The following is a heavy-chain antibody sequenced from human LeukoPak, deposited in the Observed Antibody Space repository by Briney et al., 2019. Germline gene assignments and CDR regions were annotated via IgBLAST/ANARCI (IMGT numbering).Heavy chain of an antibody. CDR3: ARDSTMIVVVNY. Sequence: GGSLRLSCAAPGFTVSSNYMSWVRQAPGKGLEWVSVIYSGGSTYYADSVKGRFTISRDNSKNTLYLQMNSLRAEDTAVYYCARDSTMIVVVNYWGQGTLVTVSS. CDR2: IYSGGST. V-gene: IGHV3-66*01. J-gene: IGHJ4*02. CDR1: GFTVSSNY. D-gene: IGHD3-22*01.